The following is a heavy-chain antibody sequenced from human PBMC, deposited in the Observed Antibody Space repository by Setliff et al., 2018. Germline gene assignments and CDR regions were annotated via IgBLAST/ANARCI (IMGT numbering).Heavy chain of an antibody. CDR3: ARAPSVELVTIRTNSWFTY. J-gene: IGHJ4*02. D-gene: IGHD5-18*01. Sequence: GASVKVSCKASGYTFRNYAFAWVRQAPGQGLEWAGWISVYNGDTNYAQKFQGRVTLTTDTSTSTAYMELRSLTSDDSAFYYCARAPSVELVTIRTNSWFTYWGQGTLVTVS. V-gene: IGHV1-18*01. CDR2: ISVYNGDT. CDR1: GYTFRNYA.